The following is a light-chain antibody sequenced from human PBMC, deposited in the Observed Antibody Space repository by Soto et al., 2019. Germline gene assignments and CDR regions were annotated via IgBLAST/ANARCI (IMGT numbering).Light chain of an antibody. CDR3: QHRSNWHIT. Sequence: EIVLTQSPATLSLSPGERAALSCRASQSVSSYLAWYQQKPGQAPRLLIYDASNRATGIPARFSGSGSGTDFTLNISSLEPEDFALYYCQHRSNWHITFGQGTPLEIK. CDR1: QSVSSY. J-gene: IGKJ5*01. V-gene: IGKV3-11*01. CDR2: DAS.